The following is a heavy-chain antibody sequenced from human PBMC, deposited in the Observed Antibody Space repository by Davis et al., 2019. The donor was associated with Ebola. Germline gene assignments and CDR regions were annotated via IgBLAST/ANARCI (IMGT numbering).Heavy chain of an antibody. Sequence: AASVKVSCKASGYTFTSYYMHWVRQAPGHGLEWMGIINPSGGSTSYAQKFQGRVTMTRDTSTSTVYMELSSLRSEDTDVYYCAREPIVVVTALYYYYGMDVWGKGTTVTVSS. CDR1: GYTFTSYY. D-gene: IGHD2-21*02. CDR3: AREPIVVVTALYYYYGMDV. CDR2: INPSGGST. J-gene: IGHJ6*04. V-gene: IGHV1-46*01.